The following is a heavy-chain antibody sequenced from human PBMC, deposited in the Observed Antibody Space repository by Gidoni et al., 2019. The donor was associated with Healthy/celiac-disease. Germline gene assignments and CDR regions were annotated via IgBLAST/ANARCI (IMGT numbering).Heavy chain of an antibody. J-gene: IGHJ4*02. V-gene: IGHV3-23*01. CDR2: GST. CDR3: AKFSHVNYFDY. Sequence: GSTYYADSVKGRFTISRDNSKNTLYLQMNSLRAEDTAVYYCAKFSHVNYFDYWGQGTLVTVSS.